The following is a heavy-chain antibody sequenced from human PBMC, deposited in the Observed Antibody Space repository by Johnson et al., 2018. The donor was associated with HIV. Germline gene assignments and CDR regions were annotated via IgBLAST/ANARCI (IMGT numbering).Heavy chain of an antibody. D-gene: IGHD3-10*01. V-gene: IGHV3-30*18. CDR3: AKALRITMVQVYHRGGDAFDI. CDR1: GLTFSSYG. Sequence: QVQLVESGGGVVQPGRSLRLSCAASGLTFSSYGMHWVRQAPGKGLEWVAVISYDGSSKYYADSVKGRFSIARDNAKNSLYLQMNSLRAEDTALYYCAKALRITMVQVYHRGGDAFDIWGQGTMVTVSS. J-gene: IGHJ3*02. CDR2: ISYDGSSK.